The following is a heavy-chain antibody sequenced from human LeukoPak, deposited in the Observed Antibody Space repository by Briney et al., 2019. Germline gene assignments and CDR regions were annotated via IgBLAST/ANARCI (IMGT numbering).Heavy chain of an antibody. V-gene: IGHV3-23*01. CDR3: GRGIFGEGAYFAVSDY. CDR1: GFTFSSYA. J-gene: IGHJ4*02. D-gene: IGHD3-9*01. CDR2: IRFSGDRT. Sequence: PGGSLRLSCAASGFTFSSYAMSWVRQAPGKGLEWVASIRFSGDRTYYADSVKGRFTISRDNSKTTFYLQMSSLRVEDTAVYYCGRGIFGEGAYFAVSDYWGPGTVVTVSS.